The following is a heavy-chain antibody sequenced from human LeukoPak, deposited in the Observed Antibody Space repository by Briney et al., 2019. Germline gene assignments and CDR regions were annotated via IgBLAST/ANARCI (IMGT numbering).Heavy chain of an antibody. V-gene: IGHV4-39*01. Sequence: SETLSLTCTVSGGSISSSSYYWGWIRQPPGKGLEWIGSIYYSGSTYYNPSLKSRVTISVDTSKNQFSLKLSSVTAADTAVYYCARLGISSKFFPHYDFWSGYYTGFGWFDPWGQGTLVTVSS. D-gene: IGHD3-3*01. CDR2: IYYSGST. CDR1: GGSISSSSYY. J-gene: IGHJ5*02. CDR3: ARLGISSKFFPHYDFWSGYYTGFGWFDP.